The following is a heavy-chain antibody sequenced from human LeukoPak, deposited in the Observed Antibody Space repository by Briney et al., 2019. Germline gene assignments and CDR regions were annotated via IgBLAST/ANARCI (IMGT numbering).Heavy chain of an antibody. V-gene: IGHV3-64*01. D-gene: IGHD6-19*01. CDR2: ISSNGGST. J-gene: IGHJ4*02. CDR3: ARDADYSSGWYVPDY. Sequence: GGSLRLSCAASGFTFTSYAMHWVRQAPGKGLEYVSAISSNGGSTYYSNSVKGRFTISRDNSKNTLYLQMSSLRAEDTAVYYCARDADYSSGWYVPDYWGQGTLVTVSS. CDR1: GFTFTSYA.